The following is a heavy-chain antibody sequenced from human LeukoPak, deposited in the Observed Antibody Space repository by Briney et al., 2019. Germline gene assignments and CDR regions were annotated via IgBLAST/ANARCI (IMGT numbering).Heavy chain of an antibody. D-gene: IGHD3-3*01. CDR2: ISYDGSNK. V-gene: IGHV3-30-3*01. J-gene: IGHJ5*02. Sequence: TGGSLRLSCAASGFTFSSYAMHWVRQAPGKGLEWVAVISYDGSNKYYADSVKGRFTISRDNSKNTLYLQMNSLRAEDTAVYYCARENSGRIRFWNWFDPWGQGTLVTVSS. CDR3: ARENSGRIRFWNWFDP. CDR1: GFTFSSYA.